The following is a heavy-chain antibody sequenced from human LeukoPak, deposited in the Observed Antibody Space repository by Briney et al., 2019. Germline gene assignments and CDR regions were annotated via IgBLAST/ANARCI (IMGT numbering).Heavy chain of an antibody. CDR1: GGSISSYY. CDR2: IYYSGST. D-gene: IGHD3-9*01. V-gene: IGHV4-59*03. J-gene: IGHJ4*02. CDR3: VNYDILTGHDY. Sequence: PSETLSLTCTVSGGSISSYYWSWIRQPPGRGLEWIGYIYYSGSTNYNPSLKSRVTMSIDTSKNQFSLRLSSVTAADTAVYYCVNYDILTGHDYWGRGTLVTVSS.